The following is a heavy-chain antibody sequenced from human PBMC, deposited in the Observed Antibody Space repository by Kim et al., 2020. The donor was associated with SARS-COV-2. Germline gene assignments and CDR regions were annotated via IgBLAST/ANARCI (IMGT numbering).Heavy chain of an antibody. CDR1: GGSISSDSSY. Sequence: SETLSLTCVVSGGSISSDSSYWAWIRQPPGKGLEWIGSISYTGSIHYNPFLESRITMSVDTSGSKISLKLSSVTAADTAVYYCARHTPYYFDTAGYGQPHFAPWGQGTLVTVSS. V-gene: IGHV4-39*01. CDR2: ISYTGSI. CDR3: ARHTPYYFDTAGYGQPHFAP. J-gene: IGHJ5*02. D-gene: IGHD3-22*01.